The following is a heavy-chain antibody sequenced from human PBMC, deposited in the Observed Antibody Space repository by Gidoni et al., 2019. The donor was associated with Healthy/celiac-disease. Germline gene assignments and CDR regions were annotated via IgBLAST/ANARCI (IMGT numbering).Heavy chain of an antibody. CDR1: GSPFRNAC. Sequence: EVQLVESGGGLVKPGGSLRLSCAAPGSPFRNACMSWVGQAPGKGLDGVGRIKSKTDGGTTDYAAPVKGRFTISRDDSKNTLYLQMNSLKTEDTAVYYCTTEGDYEGWNYYYYGMDVWGQGTTVTVSS. V-gene: IGHV3-15*01. CDR3: TTEGDYEGWNYYYYGMDV. D-gene: IGHD4-17*01. J-gene: IGHJ6*02. CDR2: IKSKTDGGTT.